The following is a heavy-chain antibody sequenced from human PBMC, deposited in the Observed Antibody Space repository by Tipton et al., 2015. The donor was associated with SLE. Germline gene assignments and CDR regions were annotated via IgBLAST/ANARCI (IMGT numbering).Heavy chain of an antibody. CDR3: ARSRGKVDGDKRGFDY. Sequence: TLSLTCAVYGGSFSGHWWTWIRQSPGEGLEWIGEINDRGSSNYNPSLKSRVTISVDTSKNQSSLKVNSVTAADTAIYYCARSRGKVDGDKRGFDYWSHGTLVTVSS. J-gene: IGHJ4*01. D-gene: IGHD4-17*01. CDR1: GGSFSGHW. V-gene: IGHV4-34*09. CDR2: INDRGSS.